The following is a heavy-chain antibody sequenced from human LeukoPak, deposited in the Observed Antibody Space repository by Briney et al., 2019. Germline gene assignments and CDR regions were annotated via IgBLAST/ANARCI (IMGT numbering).Heavy chain of an antibody. CDR2: IKQDGSEK. D-gene: IGHD5-12*01. J-gene: IGHJ6*02. Sequence: GGSLRLSCAASGFTLSSYSMNWVRQAPGKGLEWVANIKQDGSEKYYVDSVKGRFTISRDNAKNSLYLQMNSLRAEDTAVYYCARGWGGYDSDLYYYYYYGMDVWGQGTTVTVSS. V-gene: IGHV3-7*01. CDR3: ARGWGGYDSDLYYYYYYGMDV. CDR1: GFTLSSYS.